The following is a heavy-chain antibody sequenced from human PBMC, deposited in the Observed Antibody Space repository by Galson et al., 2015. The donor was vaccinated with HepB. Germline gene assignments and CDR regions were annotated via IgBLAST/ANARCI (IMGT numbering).Heavy chain of an antibody. V-gene: IGHV3-23*01. D-gene: IGHD3-10*01. CDR3: AKVQTSLWFGELNYYYGMDV. CDR1: GFTFSSYA. Sequence: SLRLSCAASGFTFSSYAMSWVRQAPGKGLEWVSVISGSGGSTYYADSVKGRFTISRDNSKNTLYLQMNSLRAEDTAVYYCAKVQTSLWFGELNYYYGMDVWGQGTTVTVSS. CDR2: ISGSGGST. J-gene: IGHJ6*02.